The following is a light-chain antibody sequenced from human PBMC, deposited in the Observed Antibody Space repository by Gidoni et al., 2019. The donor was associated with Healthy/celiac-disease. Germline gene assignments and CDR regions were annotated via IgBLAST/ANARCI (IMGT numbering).Light chain of an antibody. V-gene: IGKV1-5*03. CDR1: QSISSW. CDR3: QQYNSYSRTWX. CDR2: KAS. Sequence: DIQMTQSPSTLSASVGDRVTITCRASQSISSWLAWYQQKPGKAPKLLIYKASSLESGVPSRFSGSGSGTEFTLTISSLQPDDFATYYCQQYNSYSRTWXFXQGTKVEIK. J-gene: IGKJ1*01.